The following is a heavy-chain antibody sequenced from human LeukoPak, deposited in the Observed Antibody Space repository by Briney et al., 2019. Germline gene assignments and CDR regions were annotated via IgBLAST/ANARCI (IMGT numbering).Heavy chain of an antibody. Sequence: SETLSLTCAVYGGSFSGYYWTWIRLPPGKGLEWIGEIHYSGSVTYNPSLETRVTISVDTSKNQFSLRINSVTAADTAVYYCARGQWFRAFWSRGTPVTVSS. CDR3: ARGQWFRAF. CDR1: GGSFSGYY. V-gene: IGHV4-34*01. D-gene: IGHD3-10*01. J-gene: IGHJ4*02. CDR2: IHYSGSV.